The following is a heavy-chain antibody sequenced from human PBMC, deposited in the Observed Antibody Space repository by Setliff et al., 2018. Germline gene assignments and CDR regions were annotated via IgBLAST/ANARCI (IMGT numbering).Heavy chain of an antibody. CDR3: ARGYYFDY. Sequence: SETLSLTCTVSGGSISSHYWSWIRQPPGKGLEWIGSIYYSGSTNYNPSLKSRVTISVDTSKNQVSLKLSSVTAADTAVYYCARGYYFDYWGQGTVVTVSS. V-gene: IGHV4-59*11. CDR2: IYYSGST. CDR1: GGSISSHY. J-gene: IGHJ4*02.